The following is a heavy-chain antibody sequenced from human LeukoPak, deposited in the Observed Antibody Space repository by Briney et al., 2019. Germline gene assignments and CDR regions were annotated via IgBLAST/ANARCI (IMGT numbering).Heavy chain of an antibody. CDR2: ISGGGGST. CDR1: GFTFNNHA. CDR3: AKGRVVTTSPLNY. Sequence: GGSLRLSCAASGFTFNNHAMNWIRQAPGKGLEWVSSISGGGGSTNYADSVKGRFTISRDNSKNTLSLEMNSLRADDTAVYFCAKGRVVTTSPLNYWGQGTLVTVSS. J-gene: IGHJ4*02. V-gene: IGHV3-23*01. D-gene: IGHD2-21*02.